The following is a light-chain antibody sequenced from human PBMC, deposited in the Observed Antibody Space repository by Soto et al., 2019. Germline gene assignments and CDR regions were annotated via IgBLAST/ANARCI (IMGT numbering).Light chain of an antibody. J-gene: IGLJ1*01. V-gene: IGLV2-14*01. CDR1: NSDVGGYNY. CDR3: SSYTTTNTLYV. CDR2: EVF. Sequence: QSALTQPASVSGSPGQSITIPCTGTNSDVGGYNYVSWYQHHPGKAPKLMIYEVFNRPSGVSSRFSGSKSGSTASLTISGLQAEYEAEYYCSSYTTTNTLYVFGTGTKVTVL.